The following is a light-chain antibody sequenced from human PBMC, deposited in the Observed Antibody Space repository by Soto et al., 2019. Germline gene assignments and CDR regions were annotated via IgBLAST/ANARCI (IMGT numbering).Light chain of an antibody. J-gene: IGKJ5*01. V-gene: IGKV1-39*01. CDR2: AAS. CDR3: QQYGRSPIT. Sequence: DIQITQSPSTLSASVGDRVTITCRASQSISSYLNWYQQKPGKASKLLIYAASSLQSGVPSRFSGSGSGTDFTLTISRLEPEDFAVYYCQQYGRSPITFGQGTRLEIK. CDR1: QSISSY.